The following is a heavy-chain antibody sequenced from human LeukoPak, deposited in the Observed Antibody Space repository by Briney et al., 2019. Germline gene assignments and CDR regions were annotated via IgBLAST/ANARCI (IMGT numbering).Heavy chain of an antibody. CDR3: ARGYYDSSGYYRYFDY. Sequence: SETLSLTCTVSGGSISSYYWSWIRQHPGKGLEWIGYIYYSGSTYYNPSLKSRVTISVDTSKNQFSLKLSSVTAADTAVYYCARGYYDSSGYYRYFDYWGQGTLVTVSS. V-gene: IGHV4-59*06. CDR2: IYYSGST. J-gene: IGHJ4*02. D-gene: IGHD3-22*01. CDR1: GGSISSYY.